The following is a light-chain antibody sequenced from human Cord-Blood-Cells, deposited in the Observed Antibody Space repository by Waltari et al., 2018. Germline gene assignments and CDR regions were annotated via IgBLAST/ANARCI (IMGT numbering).Light chain of an antibody. V-gene: IGKV1-8*01. CDR2: AAS. Sequence: AIRITQSPSSLSASTGDTVTLTCRASHGISSYLALYQQKPGKAPKLLIYAASTLQSGVPSRFSGSGSGTDFTLTIGCLQSEDFATYYCQQYYSYPFTFGPGTKVDIK. J-gene: IGKJ3*01. CDR3: QQYYSYPFT. CDR1: HGISSY.